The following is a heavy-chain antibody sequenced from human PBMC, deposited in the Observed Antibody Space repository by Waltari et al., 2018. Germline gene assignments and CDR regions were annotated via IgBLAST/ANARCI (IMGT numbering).Heavy chain of an antibody. D-gene: IGHD6-6*01. Sequence: QLQLQESGPGLVKPSETLSLTCTVSGGSISSSSYYWGWIRQPPGKGLEWIGSIYYSGSTYYNPSLKSRVTISVDTSKNQFSLKLSSVTAADTAVYYCARGYSSSVGWFDPWGQGTLVTVSS. CDR1: GGSISSSSYY. CDR3: ARGYSSSVGWFDP. CDR2: IYYSGST. V-gene: IGHV4-39*07. J-gene: IGHJ5*02.